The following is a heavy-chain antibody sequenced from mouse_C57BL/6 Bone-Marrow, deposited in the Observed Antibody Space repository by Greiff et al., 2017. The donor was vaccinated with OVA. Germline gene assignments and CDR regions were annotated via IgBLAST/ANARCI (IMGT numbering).Heavy chain of an antibody. CDR2: INPSSGYT. CDR1: GYTFTSYW. Sequence: QVQLQQPGAELVMPGASVKLSCKASGYTFTSYWMHWVKQRPGQGLEWIGYINPSSGYTKYNQKFKDKATLTADKSSSTAYMQLSSLTYEDSAVYYCARSRQLRLHYYAMDYWGQGTSVTVSS. CDR3: ARSRQLRLHYYAMDY. D-gene: IGHD3-2*02. J-gene: IGHJ4*01. V-gene: IGHV1-7*01.